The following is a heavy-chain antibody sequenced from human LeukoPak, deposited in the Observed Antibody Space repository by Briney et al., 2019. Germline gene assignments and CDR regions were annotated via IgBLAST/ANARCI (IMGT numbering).Heavy chain of an antibody. CDR3: AKGKAHDNLDWFDP. Sequence: GGSLRLSCAASGFTFSSYAMAWVRQAPGKRLEWVSSIVGSGAGTFYADSVKGRFTISRDNSKSTMYLQMNSLRADDTAVYYCAKGKAHDNLDWFDPWGQGDLVTVSS. J-gene: IGHJ5*02. CDR2: IVGSGAGT. V-gene: IGHV3-23*01. D-gene: IGHD1-14*01. CDR1: GFTFSSYA.